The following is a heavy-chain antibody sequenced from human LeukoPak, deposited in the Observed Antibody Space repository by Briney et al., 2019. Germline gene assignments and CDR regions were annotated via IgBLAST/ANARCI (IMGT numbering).Heavy chain of an antibody. J-gene: IGHJ2*01. CDR2: IFYSGST. CDR3: ARRLRGWYFDL. Sequence: SETLSLTCTVSGGSISTSNYYWGWIRQPPGKGLEWIGNIFYSGSTNYNPSLKSRVTISVDTSKNQFSLKLSSVTAADTAVYYCARRLRGWYFDLWGRGTLVTVSS. D-gene: IGHD6-25*01. CDR1: GGSISTSNYY. V-gene: IGHV4-61*05.